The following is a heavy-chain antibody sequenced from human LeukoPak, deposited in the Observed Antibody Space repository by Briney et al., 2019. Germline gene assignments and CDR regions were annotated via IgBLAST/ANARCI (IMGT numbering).Heavy chain of an antibody. Sequence: GASVKVSCKASGYTFTGYYMHWVRQAPGQGLEWMGWINPNSGGTHYAQKFQGRVTMTRDTSISTAYMDLSRLRSDDTAVYYCARPITGTDLTYYYYGLGVWGQGTTITVSS. D-gene: IGHD1-20*01. CDR3: ARPITGTDLTYYYYGLGV. CDR1: GYTFTGYY. CDR2: INPNSGGT. V-gene: IGHV1-2*02. J-gene: IGHJ6*02.